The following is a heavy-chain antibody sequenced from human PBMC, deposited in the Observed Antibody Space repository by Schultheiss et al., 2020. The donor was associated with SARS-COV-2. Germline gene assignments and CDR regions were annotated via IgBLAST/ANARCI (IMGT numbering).Heavy chain of an antibody. V-gene: IGHV1-2*02. CDR3: ARKRAVIVTPGLDY. D-gene: IGHD4-17*01. J-gene: IGHJ4*02. CDR2: INPNSGGT. Sequence: ASVKVSCKASGYTFTAYYIHWVRQAPGQGLEWMGWINPNSGGTNYAQKFQGRVTMTRDTSISTAYMELSRLTFDDTAVYYCARKRAVIVTPGLDYWGQGTLVTVSS. CDR1: GYTFTAYY.